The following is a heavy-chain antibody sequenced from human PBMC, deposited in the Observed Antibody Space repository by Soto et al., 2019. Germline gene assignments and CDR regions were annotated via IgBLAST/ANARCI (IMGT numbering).Heavy chain of an antibody. CDR1: GFTFSSYG. CDR2: ISYDGSNK. V-gene: IGHV3-30*18. Sequence: QVQLVESGGGVVQPGRSLRLSCAASGFTFSSYGMHWVRQAPGKGLEWVAVISYDGSNKYYADSVKGRFTISRDNSKNTLYLQMNSLRAEDKAVYYCAKDPGQLVRYYYYGMDVWGQGTTVTVSS. J-gene: IGHJ6*02. CDR3: AKDPGQLVRYYYYGMDV. D-gene: IGHD6-6*01.